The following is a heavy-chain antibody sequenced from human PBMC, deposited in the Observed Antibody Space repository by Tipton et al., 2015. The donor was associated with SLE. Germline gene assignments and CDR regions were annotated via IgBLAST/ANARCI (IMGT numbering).Heavy chain of an antibody. CDR2: IRSKAYDGTT. J-gene: IGHJ5*02. CDR3: AKGPISSGYPNWFDP. CDR1: GFTFGDYA. Sequence: SLRLSCTASGFTFGDYAMNWVRQAPGKGLEWVGFIRSKAYDGTTEYAASVKGRFTISTDDSKSIAYLQMNSLRAEDTAVYYCAKGPISSGYPNWFDPWGQGTLVTVSS. V-gene: IGHV3-49*04. D-gene: IGHD3-22*01.